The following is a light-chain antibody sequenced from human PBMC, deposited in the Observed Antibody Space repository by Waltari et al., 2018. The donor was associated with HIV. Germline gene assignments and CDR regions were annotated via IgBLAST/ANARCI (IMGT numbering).Light chain of an antibody. Sequence: EILMTQSPSTLSASTVERATLSSRDTQSVTINLAWYQQKPGQTPRLLIYVTSTRATDIPARFSGSGSGTEFTLTISSLQSEDFAVYYCHHYNNWRETFGQGTKVEIK. V-gene: IGKV3-15*01. CDR3: HHYNNWRET. CDR2: VTS. CDR1: QSVTIN. J-gene: IGKJ1*01.